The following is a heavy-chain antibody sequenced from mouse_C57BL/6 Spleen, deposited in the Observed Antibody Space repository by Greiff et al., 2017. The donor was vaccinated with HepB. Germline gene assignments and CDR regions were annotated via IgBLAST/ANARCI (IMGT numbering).Heavy chain of an antibody. Sequence: ESGPGLVKPSQSLSLTCSVTGYSITSGYYWNWIRQFPGNKLEWMGYISYDGSNNYNPSLKNRISITRDTSKNQFFLKLNSVTTEDTTTYYCASAHGYPFDYWGQGTTLTVSS. CDR2: ISYDGSN. V-gene: IGHV3-6*01. CDR1: GYSITSGYY. J-gene: IGHJ2*01. D-gene: IGHD2-2*01. CDR3: ASAHGYPFDY.